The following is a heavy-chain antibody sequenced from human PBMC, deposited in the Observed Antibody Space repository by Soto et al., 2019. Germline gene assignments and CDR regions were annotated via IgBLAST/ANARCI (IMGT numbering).Heavy chain of an antibody. Sequence: EVQLVESGGGLVQPGGSLRLSCAASGFTFSSYDMYWVRQATGKGLEWVSAIGTAGDTYYPGSVKGRFTISRENAKNSLYLQMNSLRAGDTAVYYCARGGQDWYFDLWGRGTLVTVSS. V-gene: IGHV3-13*01. CDR3: ARGGQDWYFDL. D-gene: IGHD3-16*01. CDR2: IGTAGDT. J-gene: IGHJ2*01. CDR1: GFTFSSYD.